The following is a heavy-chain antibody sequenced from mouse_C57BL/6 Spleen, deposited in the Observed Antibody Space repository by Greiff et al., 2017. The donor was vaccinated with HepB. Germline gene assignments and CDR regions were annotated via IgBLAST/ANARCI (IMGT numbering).Heavy chain of an antibody. CDR1: GYTFTSYG. CDR3: ARSNDYYAMDY. V-gene: IGHV1-81*01. Sequence: QVQLQQSGAELARPGASVKLSCKASGYTFTSYGISWVKQRTRQGLEWIGEIYPRSGNTYYNEKFKGKATLTADKSSSTAYMELRSLTSEDSAVYFCARSNDYYAMDYWGQGTSVTVSS. CDR2: IYPRSGNT. J-gene: IGHJ4*01.